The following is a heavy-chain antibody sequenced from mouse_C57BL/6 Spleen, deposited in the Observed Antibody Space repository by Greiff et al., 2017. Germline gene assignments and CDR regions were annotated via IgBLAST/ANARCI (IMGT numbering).Heavy chain of an antibody. CDR2: ISSGSSTI. CDR3: ARPNGRGAMDY. CDR1: GFTFSDYG. Sequence: EVKLVESGGGLVKPGGSLKLSCAASGFTFSDYGMHWVRQAPEKGLEWVAYISSGSSTIYYADTVKGRFTISRDNAKNTLFLQMTSLRSEDTAMYYCARPNGRGAMDYWGQGTSVTVSS. J-gene: IGHJ4*01. V-gene: IGHV5-17*01.